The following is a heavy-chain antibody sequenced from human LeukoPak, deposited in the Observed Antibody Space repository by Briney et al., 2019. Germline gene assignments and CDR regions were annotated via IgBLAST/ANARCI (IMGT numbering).Heavy chain of an antibody. CDR2: ISYNGGST. J-gene: IGHJ4*02. V-gene: IGHV3-64*02. Sequence: GGSLRLSCAASGFTFSRYAMHWVRQAPEKGLEYVAAISYNGGSTYYADSVKGRFTISRDNAKNSLYLQMNSLRAEDTAVYYCATSIAVAGRGVFDYWGQGTLVTVSS. CDR1: GFTFSRYA. CDR3: ATSIAVAGRGVFDY. D-gene: IGHD6-19*01.